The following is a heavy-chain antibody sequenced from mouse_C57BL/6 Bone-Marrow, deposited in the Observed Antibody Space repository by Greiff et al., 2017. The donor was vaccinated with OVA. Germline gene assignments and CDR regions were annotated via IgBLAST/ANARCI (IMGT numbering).Heavy chain of an antibody. CDR1: GYTFTSYG. D-gene: IGHD3-2*02. CDR2: IYPRSGNT. CDR3: ARWLHQRQLRLL. Sequence: VHLVESGAELARPGASVKLSCKASGYTFTSYGISWVKQRTGQGLEWIGEIYPRSGNTYYNEKFKGKATLTADKSSSTAYMELRSLTSEDSAVYFCARWLHQRQLRLLWGQGTTLTVSS. V-gene: IGHV1-81*01. J-gene: IGHJ2*01.